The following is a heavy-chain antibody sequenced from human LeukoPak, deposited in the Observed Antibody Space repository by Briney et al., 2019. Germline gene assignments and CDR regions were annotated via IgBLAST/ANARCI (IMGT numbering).Heavy chain of an antibody. CDR1: EFIFSSYE. CDR2: ISYDGSKK. Sequence: GGSLRLSCAVSEFIFSSYEMHWVRQAPGKGLEWVAAISYDGSKKYYVDSVKGRFAISRDNSKNTLYLQMNSLRGEDTAVYYCARDLDGSGNYHWFDPWGQGTLVTVSS. V-gene: IGHV3-30*03. D-gene: IGHD3-10*01. J-gene: IGHJ5*02. CDR3: ARDLDGSGNYHWFDP.